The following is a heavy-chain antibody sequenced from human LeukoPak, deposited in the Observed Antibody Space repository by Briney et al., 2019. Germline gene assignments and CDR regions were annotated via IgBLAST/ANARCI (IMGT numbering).Heavy chain of an antibody. V-gene: IGHV3-23*01. CDR3: VKGPHRIAVAGTGGYMDV. D-gene: IGHD6-19*01. J-gene: IGHJ6*03. CDR1: GFTFSSYD. Sequence: AGTLRLSCAASGFTFSSYDMSWVRQAPGKGLEWVSAISGSGGSTYYADSVKGRFTISRDNSKNTLYLQMNSLRAEDTAVYYCVKGPHRIAVAGTGGYMDVWGKGTTVTVSS. CDR2: ISGSGGST.